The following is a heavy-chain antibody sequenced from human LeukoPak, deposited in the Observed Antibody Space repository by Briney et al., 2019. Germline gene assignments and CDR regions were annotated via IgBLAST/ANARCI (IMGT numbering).Heavy chain of an antibody. Sequence: GASVKVSCKASGGTFSSYAISWVRQAPGQGLEWMGGIIPIFGTANYAQKFQGRVTITADESTSTAYMELSSLRSEDTAVYYCATLSYDSSGYGYFDYWGQGTLVTVSS. V-gene: IGHV1-69*13. CDR2: IIPIFGTA. CDR1: GGTFSSYA. J-gene: IGHJ4*02. D-gene: IGHD3-22*01. CDR3: ATLSYDSSGYGYFDY.